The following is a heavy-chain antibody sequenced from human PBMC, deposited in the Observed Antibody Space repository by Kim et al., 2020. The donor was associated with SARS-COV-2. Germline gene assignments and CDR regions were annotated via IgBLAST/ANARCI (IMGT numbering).Heavy chain of an antibody. Sequence: GGSLRLSCAASGFTFSNAWMSWVRQAPGKGLEWVGRIKSKTDGGTTDYAAPVKGRFTISRDDSKNTLYLQMNSLKTEDTAVYYCKCSSGWYYFDYWGQGTLVTVSS. CDR1: GFTFSNAW. D-gene: IGHD6-19*01. CDR3: KCSSGWYYFDY. CDR2: IKSKTDGGTT. V-gene: IGHV3-15*01. J-gene: IGHJ4*02.